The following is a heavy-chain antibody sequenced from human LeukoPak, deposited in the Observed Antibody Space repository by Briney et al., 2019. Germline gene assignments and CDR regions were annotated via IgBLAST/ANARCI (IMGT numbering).Heavy chain of an antibody. Sequence: GGSLRLSCAASGSTFSNYEMNWVRQAPGKGLEWVSYISSRGSSGSTIYYADSVKGRFTVSRDDAKNSLYLQMNSLRTEDTAVYYCARDRAWGSGHNYGMDVWGQGTTVTVSS. CDR3: ARDRAWGSGHNYGMDV. CDR1: GSTFSNYE. V-gene: IGHV3-48*03. J-gene: IGHJ6*02. D-gene: IGHD3-10*01. CDR2: ISSRGSSGSTI.